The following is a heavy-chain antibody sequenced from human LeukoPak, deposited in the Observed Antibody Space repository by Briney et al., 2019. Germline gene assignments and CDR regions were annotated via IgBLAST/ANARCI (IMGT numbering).Heavy chain of an antibody. CDR3: ARDPPFSKWELPSDY. Sequence: ASVKVSCKASGGTFSSYAISWVRQAPGQGLEWMGWINPNSGGTNYAQKFQGRVTMTRDTSISTAYMELSRLRSDDTAVYYCARDPPFSKWELPSDYWGQGTLVTVSS. D-gene: IGHD1-26*01. CDR1: GGTFSSYA. CDR2: INPNSGGT. J-gene: IGHJ4*02. V-gene: IGHV1-2*02.